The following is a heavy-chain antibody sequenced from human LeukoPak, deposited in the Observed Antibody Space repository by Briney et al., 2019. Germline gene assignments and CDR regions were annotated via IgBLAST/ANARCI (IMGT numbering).Heavy chain of an antibody. D-gene: IGHD2-15*01. Sequence: PGRSLRPSCAVSGFTFSSYGMHWVRQAPGKGLEWVALVWNDGSNKYYADSVKGRFAISRDNSKNTLYLQMNGLRAEDTAVYYCARERCSASNCYALLYWGQGTLVTVSS. CDR2: VWNDGSNK. CDR1: GFTFSSYG. J-gene: IGHJ4*02. CDR3: ARERCSASNCYALLY. V-gene: IGHV3-33*01.